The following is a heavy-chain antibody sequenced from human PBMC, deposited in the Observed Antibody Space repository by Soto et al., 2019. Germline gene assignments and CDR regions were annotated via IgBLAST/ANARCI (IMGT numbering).Heavy chain of an antibody. CDR2: INSDGSST. J-gene: IGHJ3*02. CDR1: GFTFSGYW. V-gene: IGHV3-74*01. Sequence: EVQLVESGGGLVQPGGSLRLSCAASGFTFSGYWMHWVRQVPGKGPVWVSRINSDGSSTSYADSVKGRFTISRDNAKNTLYLQMNSLRAEDTAVYYCARGDSSSWPNGLDIWGQGTMVTVSS. D-gene: IGHD6-13*01. CDR3: ARGDSSSWPNGLDI.